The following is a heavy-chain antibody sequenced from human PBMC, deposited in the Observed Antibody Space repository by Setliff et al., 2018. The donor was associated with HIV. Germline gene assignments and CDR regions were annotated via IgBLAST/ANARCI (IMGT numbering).Heavy chain of an antibody. Sequence: PSETLSLTCTVSGGSISNSRYYWSWIRQPPGKGLEWIGSIYYSGSTYYNPSLKSRVTISVDTSNNQFSLKLTSVTAADTAMYYCASFFATTVTNQDYWGQGTPVTVSS. V-gene: IGHV4-39*01. D-gene: IGHD4-17*01. J-gene: IGHJ4*02. CDR2: IYYSGST. CDR1: GGSISNSRYY. CDR3: ASFFATTVTNQDY.